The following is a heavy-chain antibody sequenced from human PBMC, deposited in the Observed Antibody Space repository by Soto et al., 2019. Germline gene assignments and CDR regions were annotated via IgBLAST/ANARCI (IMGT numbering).Heavy chain of an antibody. D-gene: IGHD1-26*01. V-gene: IGHV3-23*01. Sequence: HPWGSLRLSCAASGFIFENFGMSWVRQAPGKGLEWISSISGSGFKKYYADSVKGRFTISRDNSKSTVYLELNNLSAEDTAVYHCAKNQGVELVPLATVDWFDPWGQGSVVTVSS. CDR3: AKNQGVELVPLATVDWFDP. CDR1: GFIFENFG. J-gene: IGHJ5*02. CDR2: ISGSGFKK.